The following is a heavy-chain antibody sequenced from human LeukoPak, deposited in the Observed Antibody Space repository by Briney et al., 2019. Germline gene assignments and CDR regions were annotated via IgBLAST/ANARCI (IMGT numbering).Heavy chain of an antibody. J-gene: IGHJ6*03. CDR1: GFTFSTYS. Sequence: GGSLRLSCAASGFTFSTYSMNWVRQAPGKGLEWVSYISSNSSTIFYADSVKGRFTISRDNVENSLYVQMNSLRVEDTAVYYCARDGIMDVWGKGTTVTVSS. CDR2: ISSNSSTI. CDR3: ARDGIMDV. V-gene: IGHV3-48*01. D-gene: IGHD1-14*01.